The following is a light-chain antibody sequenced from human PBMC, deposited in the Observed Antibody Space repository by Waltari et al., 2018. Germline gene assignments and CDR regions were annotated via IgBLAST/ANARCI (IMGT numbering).Light chain of an antibody. CDR2: AAS. J-gene: IGKJ1*01. Sequence: AIQMTQSPSSLSASVGDRVTITCRASQDIKNDLGWYQKKPDTAPKFLIHAASSLQSAVPSRFSGGGSGTNFTLTISSLQPDDSATYYCQQYNSYPWTFGQGTKVEIK. CDR1: QDIKND. V-gene: IGKV1-6*02. CDR3: QQYNSYPWT.